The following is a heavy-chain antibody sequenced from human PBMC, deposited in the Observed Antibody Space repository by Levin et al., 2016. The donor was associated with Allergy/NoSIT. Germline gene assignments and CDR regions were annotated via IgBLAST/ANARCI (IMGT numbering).Heavy chain of an antibody. V-gene: IGHV3-15*01. J-gene: IGHJ4*02. CDR1: GFTFNDAW. CDR2: IKSKTDGGTT. Sequence: GESLKISCAASGFTFNDAWMSWVRQAPGKGLEWVGRIKSKTDGGTTDYAAPVKGRFTISRDDSKNTLYLQMNSLKTEDTAVYYCTTDRALGYCSTATCSDYWGQGTLVTVSS. CDR3: TTDRALGYCSTATCSDY. D-gene: IGHD2-2*01.